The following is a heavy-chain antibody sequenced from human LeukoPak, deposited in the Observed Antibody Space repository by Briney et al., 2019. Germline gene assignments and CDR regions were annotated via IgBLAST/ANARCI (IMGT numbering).Heavy chain of an antibody. Sequence: SETLSLTCAVYGGSFSGYYWSWIRQPPGKGLEWIGEINHSGSTTYNPSLKSRVTISVDTSKNQFSLKLSPVTAADTAVYYCARVREDPWNSAPHAFDIWGQGTMVTVSS. J-gene: IGHJ3*02. CDR2: INHSGST. D-gene: IGHD1-1*01. V-gene: IGHV4-34*01. CDR1: GGSFSGYY. CDR3: ARVREDPWNSAPHAFDI.